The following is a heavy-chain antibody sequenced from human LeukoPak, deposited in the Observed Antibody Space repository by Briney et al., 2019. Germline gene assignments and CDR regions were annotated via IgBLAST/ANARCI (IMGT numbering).Heavy chain of an antibody. V-gene: IGHV4-59*01. J-gene: IGHJ3*02. CDR2: IYYSGST. CDR1: GGSISSYY. Sequence: SETLSLTCTVSGGSISSYYWSWIRQPPGKGLEWIGYIYYSGSTNYNPSLKSRVTISVDTSKNQFSLKLSSVTAADTAVYYCARDHPDDAFDIWGQGTMVTVSS. CDR3: ARDHPDDAFDI.